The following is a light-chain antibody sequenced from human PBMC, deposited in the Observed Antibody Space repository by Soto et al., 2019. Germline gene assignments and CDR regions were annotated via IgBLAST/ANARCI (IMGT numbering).Light chain of an antibody. CDR2: GAS. J-gene: IGKJ2*01. CDR1: QSVSSY. V-gene: IGKV3-20*01. Sequence: EIVLTQSPATLSLSPGERATLPCRASQSVSSYLAWYQQKPGQAPRLLIYGASSRATGIPDRFSGTGSGTDFTLTISRLEPEDFAVYYCQQHGNSPHTFGQGTKVDIK. CDR3: QQHGNSPHT.